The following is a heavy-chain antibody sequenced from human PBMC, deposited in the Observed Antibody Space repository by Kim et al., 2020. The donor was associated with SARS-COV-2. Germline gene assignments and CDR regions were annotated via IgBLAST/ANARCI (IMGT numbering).Heavy chain of an antibody. D-gene: IGHD3-3*01. J-gene: IGHJ1*01. CDR3: ARDEWDGTIEH. V-gene: IGHV7-4-1*02. Sequence: NPTYAQAFTGRFVFSLDTSVNTAYLQISSLKAEDTAIYYCARDEWDGTIEHWGQGTLVTVSS. CDR2: NP.